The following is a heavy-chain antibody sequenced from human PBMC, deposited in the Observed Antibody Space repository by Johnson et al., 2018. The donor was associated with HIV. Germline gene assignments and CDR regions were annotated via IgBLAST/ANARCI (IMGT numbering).Heavy chain of an antibody. CDR1: GFTFSNYA. CDR3: TTAIVIDAFDI. CDR2: ISYDGSNK. J-gene: IGHJ3*02. V-gene: IGHV3-30*04. Sequence: QVQLVESGGGVVQPGRSLRLSCAASGFTFSNYAMHWVRQAPGKGLEWLSVISYDGSNKYYADSVKGRFTISRDNSKNTLYLQMNSLTTEDTAVYYCTTAIVIDAFDIWGQGTMVTVSS. D-gene: IGHD3-16*02.